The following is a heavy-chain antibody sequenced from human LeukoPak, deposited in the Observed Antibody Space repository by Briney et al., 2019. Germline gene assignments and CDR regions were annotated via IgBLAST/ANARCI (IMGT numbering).Heavy chain of an antibody. CDR2: IKSKTDGGTT. D-gene: IGHD6-19*01. CDR3: TSSSAEEWLFDC. V-gene: IGHV3-15*01. Sequence: PGGSPRLSCAASGFTFSDAWMSWVRQAPGKGLEWVGRIKSKTDGGTTDYAAPVKGRFTISRDDSKNTLYLQMNSLQTEDTAVYYCTSSSAEEWLFDCWGQGTLVTVSS. CDR1: GFTFSDAW. J-gene: IGHJ4*02.